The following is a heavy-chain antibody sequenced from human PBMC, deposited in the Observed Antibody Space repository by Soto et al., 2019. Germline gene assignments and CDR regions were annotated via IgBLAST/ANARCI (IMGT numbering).Heavy chain of an antibody. Sequence: GGSLRLSCAASGFTFSSYSMNWVRQAPGKGLEWVSSISSSSSYIYYADSVKGRFTISRDNAKNSLYLQMNSLRAEDTAVYYCARGSYGEYQLLGYWGQGTLVTVSS. CDR1: GFTFSSYS. D-gene: IGHD2-2*01. CDR2: ISSSSSYI. V-gene: IGHV3-21*01. CDR3: ARGSYGEYQLLGY. J-gene: IGHJ4*02.